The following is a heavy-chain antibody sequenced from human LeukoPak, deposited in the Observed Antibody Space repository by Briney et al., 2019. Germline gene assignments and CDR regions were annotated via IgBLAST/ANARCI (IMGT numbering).Heavy chain of an antibody. D-gene: IGHD1-26*01. V-gene: IGHV5-51*01. Sequence: GESLKISCKGSGYSFTNYWIGWVRQLPGKGLEWMGIIYPGDSESRYSPSFQGQVTISADKSISTAYLQWSSLKASDTAMYYCARRRDLYSGSYYPFDYWGQGTLVTVSS. J-gene: IGHJ4*02. CDR1: GYSFTNYW. CDR3: ARRRDLYSGSYYPFDY. CDR2: IYPGDSES.